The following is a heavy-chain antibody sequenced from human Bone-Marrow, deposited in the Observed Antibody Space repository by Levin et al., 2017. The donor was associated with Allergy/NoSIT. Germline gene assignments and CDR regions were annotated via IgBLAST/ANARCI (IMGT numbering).Heavy chain of an antibody. CDR1: GYRFSSYW. CDR3: ARLPSIVLVTAIGDY. D-gene: IGHD2-21*02. CDR2: IYPGDSDT. Sequence: GESLKISCEGSGYRFSSYWIAWVRQMPGKGLEWMGIIYPGDSDTRYSPSFQGQVTISADKSVSTAYLRWSSLKASDSAMYYCARLPSIVLVTAIGDYWGQGTLVTVSS. J-gene: IGHJ4*02. V-gene: IGHV5-51*01.